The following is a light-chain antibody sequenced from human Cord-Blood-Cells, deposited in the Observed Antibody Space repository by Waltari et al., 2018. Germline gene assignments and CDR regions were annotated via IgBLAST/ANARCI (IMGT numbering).Light chain of an antibody. J-gene: IGKJ2*01. CDR1: QSVLYSSNNKNY. CDR2: GAS. Sequence: DIVMTQSPDSLAVSLGERATINCKSSQSVLYSSNNKNYSAWYQQKPGQPPKLLMYGASTRESGVPDRFSGSGSGTDFTLTISSLQAEDVAVYYCQQYYSTPYTFGQGTKLEIK. CDR3: QQYYSTPYT. V-gene: IGKV4-1*01.